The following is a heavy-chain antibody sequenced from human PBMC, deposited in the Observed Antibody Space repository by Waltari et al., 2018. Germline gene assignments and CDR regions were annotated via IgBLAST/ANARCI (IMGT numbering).Heavy chain of an antibody. V-gene: IGHV3-23*01. D-gene: IGHD3-3*01. CDR2: ISGSGGST. CDR1: GFTFSSYA. J-gene: IGHJ4*02. Sequence: EVQLLESGGGLVQPGGSLRLSCAASGFTFSSYAMSWVRQAPGKGLEWVSAISGSGGSTCYADSVKGRFTISRDNSKNTLYLQMNSLRAEDTAVYYCAAQITIFGVVIRRFDYWGQGTLVTVSS. CDR3: AAQITIFGVVIRRFDY.